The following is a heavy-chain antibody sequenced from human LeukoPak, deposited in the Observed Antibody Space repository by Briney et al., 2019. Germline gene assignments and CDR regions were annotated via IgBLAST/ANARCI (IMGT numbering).Heavy chain of an antibody. V-gene: IGHV4-59*01. J-gene: IGHJ5*02. D-gene: IGHD1-14*01. CDR1: GYSISSYY. Sequence: SETLSLTCAVSGYSISSYYWSWIRQPPGKGLEWLVYIYDGGPNKYNPSLKNRLTISVDTSKSQVSLKLRSVTAADTAVYYCARLSATGWFAPWGQGTLVTVSS. CDR3: ARLSATGWFAP. CDR2: IYDGGPN.